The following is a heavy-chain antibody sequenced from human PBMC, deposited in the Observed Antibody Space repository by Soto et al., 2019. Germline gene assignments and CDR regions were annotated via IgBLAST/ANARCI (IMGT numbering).Heavy chain of an antibody. CDR1: GGTFSSYA. D-gene: IGHD1-26*01. CDR2: IIPIFGTA. J-gene: IGHJ6*02. V-gene: IGHV1-69*01. CDR3: ARVRSYSGSYYSYYYYYGMDV. Sequence: QVQLVQSGAEVKKPGSSVKVSCKASGGTFSSYAISWVRQAPGQGLEWMGGIIPIFGTANYTQKFQGRVTITADESTSTAYMELSSLRSEDTAVYYCARVRSYSGSYYSYYYYYGMDVWGQGTTVTVSS.